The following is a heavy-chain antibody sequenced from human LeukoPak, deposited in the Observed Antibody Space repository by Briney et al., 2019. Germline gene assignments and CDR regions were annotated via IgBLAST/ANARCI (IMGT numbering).Heavy chain of an antibody. CDR3: ARVVLLWFGDCYFDY. CDR1: GGSFSGHY. D-gene: IGHD3-10*01. CDR2: INHSGST. J-gene: IGHJ4*02. Sequence: SETLSLTCAVYGGSFSGHYWSWIRQPPGKGLEWIGEINHSGSTNYNPSLKSRVTISVDTSKNQFSLKLSSVTAADTAVYYCARVVLLWFGDCYFDYWGQGTLVTVSS. V-gene: IGHV4-34*01.